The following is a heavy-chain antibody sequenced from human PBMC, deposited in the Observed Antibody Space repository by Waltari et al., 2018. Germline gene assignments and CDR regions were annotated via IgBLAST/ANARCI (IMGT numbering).Heavy chain of an antibody. J-gene: IGHJ4*02. CDR2: IYTSGST. CDR3: ASSAGPDDYGDYAPDY. V-gene: IGHV4-61*09. Sequence: QVQLQESGPGLVKPSQTLSLTCTVSGGSISSGSYYWSWLRQPAGKGLEWIGYIYTSGSTNYNPSLKSRVTISVDTSKNQFSLKLSSVTAADTAVYYCASSAGPDDYGDYAPDYWGQGTLVTVSS. D-gene: IGHD4-17*01. CDR1: GGSISSGSYY.